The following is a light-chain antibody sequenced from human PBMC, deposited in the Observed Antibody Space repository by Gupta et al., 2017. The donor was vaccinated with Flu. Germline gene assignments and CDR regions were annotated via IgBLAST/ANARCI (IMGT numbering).Light chain of an antibody. CDR1: QGLLHSNGYNY. V-gene: IGKV2-28*01. CDR3: MQALQTPFT. Sequence: VTPGEPAAISCRSSQGLLHSNGYNYLDWYLQKPEQSPQLLIYLGTNRASGVPDRCSGRGSGTDVTLKTSRVEAEDVGVYYCMQALQTPFTFGPGTKVDIK. CDR2: LGT. J-gene: IGKJ3*01.